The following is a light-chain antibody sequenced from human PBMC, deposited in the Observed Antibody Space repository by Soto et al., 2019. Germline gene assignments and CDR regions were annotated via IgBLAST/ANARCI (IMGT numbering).Light chain of an antibody. Sequence: EIVLTQSPGTLSLSPGERATLSCRASQSVSSSYLAWYQQKPGQAPRLLIYDAPNRATGIPVRFSGSGSGTDYTLTITNLEPEDFAIYYCQQRSNWPWTFGQGTKVDIK. V-gene: IGKV3D-20*02. J-gene: IGKJ1*01. CDR2: DAP. CDR1: QSVSSSY. CDR3: QQRSNWPWT.